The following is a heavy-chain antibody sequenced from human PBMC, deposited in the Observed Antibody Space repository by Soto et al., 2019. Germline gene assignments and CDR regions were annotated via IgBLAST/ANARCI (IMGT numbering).Heavy chain of an antibody. V-gene: IGHV3-23*01. D-gene: IGHD6-6*01. J-gene: IGHJ3*02. CDR1: GFTFSTYA. Sequence: GGSLRLSCAASGFTFSTYAMSWVRQAPGKGLEWVSGISSSGGTIYYADSVKGRFTISRENSKNTLYLQMNSERAEDTAVYYCAKDNVAYSSSPAFDIWGQETMVTVSS. CDR2: ISSSGGTI. CDR3: AKDNVAYSSSPAFDI.